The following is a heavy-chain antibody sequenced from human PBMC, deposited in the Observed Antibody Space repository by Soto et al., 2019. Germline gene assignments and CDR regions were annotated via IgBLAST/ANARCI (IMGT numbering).Heavy chain of an antibody. V-gene: IGHV3-9*01. CDR1: GFTFDDYA. CDR2: ISWNSGSI. D-gene: IGHD3-16*01. Sequence: PGGSLRLSCAASGFTFDDYAMHWVRQAPGKGLEWVSGISWNSGSIGYADSVKGRFTISRDNAKNSLYLQMNSLRAEDTALYYCAKGKGEAVYYMDVWGKGTTVTVSS. CDR3: AKGKGEAVYYMDV. J-gene: IGHJ6*03.